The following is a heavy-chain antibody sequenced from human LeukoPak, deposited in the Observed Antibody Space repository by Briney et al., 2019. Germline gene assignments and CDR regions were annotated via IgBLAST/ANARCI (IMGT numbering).Heavy chain of an antibody. J-gene: IGHJ4*02. CDR2: ISSSSSYI. CDR3: ARYYYDSSGYYGGTYFDY. V-gene: IGHV3-21*01. CDR1: GFTFSSYS. Sequence: GGSLRLSCAASGFTFSSYSMNWVRQAPGKGLEWVSSISSSSSYIYYADSVKGRFTISRDNAKNSLYLQMNSLRAEDTAVYYCARYYYDSSGYYGGTYFDYWGQGTPVTVSS. D-gene: IGHD3-22*01.